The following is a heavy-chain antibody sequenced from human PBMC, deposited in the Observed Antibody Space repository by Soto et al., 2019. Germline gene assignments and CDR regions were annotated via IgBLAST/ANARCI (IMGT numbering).Heavy chain of an antibody. Sequence: GSLRLSCAASGFIFSDYAMTWVRQAPGKGLEWVSTISGTRGRQRSTFYTASVKGRFTVTRENSKNTLFLQMNSLRVEDTAVYYCAKTTSRLGGYCMNWLSXWCQGTLFTVSX. D-gene: IGHD5-12*01. J-gene: IGHJ5*02. V-gene: IGHV3-23*01. CDR2: ISGTRGRQRST. CDR3: AKTTSRLGGYCMNWLSX. CDR1: GFIFSDYA.